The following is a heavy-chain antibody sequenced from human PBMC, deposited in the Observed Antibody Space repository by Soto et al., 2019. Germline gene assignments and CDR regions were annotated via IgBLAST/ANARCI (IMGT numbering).Heavy chain of an antibody. CDR3: AREKGDAIVVVPAASPYYFDY. D-gene: IGHD2-2*01. CDR2: IWYDGSNK. CDR1: GFTFSSYG. Sequence: GGSLRLSCAASGFTFSSYGMHWVRQAPGKGLEWVAVIWYDGSNKYYADYVKGRITNSRDNSKNTLYLQINSLRAEDTAVYYCAREKGDAIVVVPAASPYYFDYWGQGTLVTVS. V-gene: IGHV3-33*01. J-gene: IGHJ4*02.